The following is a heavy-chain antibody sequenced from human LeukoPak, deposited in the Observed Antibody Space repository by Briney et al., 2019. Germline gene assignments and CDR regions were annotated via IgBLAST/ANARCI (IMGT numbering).Heavy chain of an antibody. CDR2: INSDGSST. J-gene: IGHJ4*02. CDR3: ARKIAVAGNYFDC. CDR1: GFTFSSYW. V-gene: IGHV3-74*01. D-gene: IGHD6-19*01. Sequence: GSLRLSCAASGFTFSSYWIHWVRQAPGKGLVWVSRINSDGSSTSYADSVKGRFTISRDISKNSLSLQMNSLRAEDTAVYYCARKIAVAGNYFDCWGQGTLVTVSS.